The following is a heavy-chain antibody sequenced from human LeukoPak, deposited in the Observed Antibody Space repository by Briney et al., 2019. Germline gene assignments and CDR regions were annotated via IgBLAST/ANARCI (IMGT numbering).Heavy chain of an antibody. Sequence: PETLSLTCTLSGGSLSSSSYYCGWIRHPPGKGLEWVGRIYLSGSTYYNPSLKSRVTISVDTSKNQFSLKLSPVAAADTAVYSCARDARGEDGDYANWFDPGGRGTLVT. CDR2: IYLSGST. CDR3: ARDARGEDGDYANWFDP. J-gene: IGHJ5*02. CDR1: GGSLSSSSYY. V-gene: IGHV4-39*07. D-gene: IGHD4-17*01.